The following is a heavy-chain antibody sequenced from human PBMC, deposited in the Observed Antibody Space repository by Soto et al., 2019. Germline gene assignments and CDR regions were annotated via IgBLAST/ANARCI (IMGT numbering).Heavy chain of an antibody. J-gene: IGHJ4*02. CDR2: IYYSGST. Sequence: SETLSLTCTVSGGSIRSGSHYWSWIRQHPWKGLEWIGYIYYSGSTYYNPSLKSRITISISTSKNQFSLKLTSVTAADTAVYYCAREGGDGIDYWGQGTLVTVS. CDR3: AREGGDGIDY. CDR1: GGSIRSGSHY. V-gene: IGHV4-31*03. D-gene: IGHD3-16*01.